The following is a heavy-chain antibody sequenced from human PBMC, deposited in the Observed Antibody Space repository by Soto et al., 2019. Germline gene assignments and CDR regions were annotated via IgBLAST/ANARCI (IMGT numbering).Heavy chain of an antibody. V-gene: IGHV1-18*01. CDR3: ATDTPGIAVAGRSPQYYYYGMDV. J-gene: IGHJ6*02. CDR2: ISAYNGNT. Sequence: GASVKVSCKASGYTFTSYGISWVRQAPGQGLEWMGWISAYNGNTNYAQKLQGRVTMTTDTSTSTAYMELRSLRSEDTAVYYCATDTPGIAVAGRSPQYYYYGMDVWGQGTTVTVSS. D-gene: IGHD6-19*01. CDR1: GYTFTSYG.